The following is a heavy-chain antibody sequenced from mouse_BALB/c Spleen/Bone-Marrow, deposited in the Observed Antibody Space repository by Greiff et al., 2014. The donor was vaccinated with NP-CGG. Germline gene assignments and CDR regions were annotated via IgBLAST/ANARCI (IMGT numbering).Heavy chain of an antibody. CDR2: INPGSGST. J-gene: IGHJ2*01. CDR1: GYAFTDYL. Sequence: QVQLKQSGAELVRPGTSVKVSCKASGYAFTDYLMEWLKQRPGQGLEWIGVINPGSGSTSYNEKFKDKATLTADTSSNTAYMQLSSLTSDDSAVYFCARYDGYLDYWGQGTTLTVSS. V-gene: IGHV1-54*01. CDR3: ARYDGYLDY. D-gene: IGHD2-3*01.